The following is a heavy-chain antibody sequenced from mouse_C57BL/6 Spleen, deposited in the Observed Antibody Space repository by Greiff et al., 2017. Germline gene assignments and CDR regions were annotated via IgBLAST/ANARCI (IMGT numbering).Heavy chain of an antibody. CDR2: IYPGDGDT. V-gene: IGHV1-80*01. D-gene: IGHD1-1*01. CDR1: GYAFSSYW. Sequence: QVQLQQSGAELVKPGASVKISCKASGYAFSSYWMNWVKQRPGKGLEWIGQIYPGDGDTNYNGKFKGKATLTADKSSSTAYMQLSSLTSEDSAVYCCARGDYGSSYDYWGQGTTLTVSS. CDR3: ARGDYGSSYDY. J-gene: IGHJ2*01.